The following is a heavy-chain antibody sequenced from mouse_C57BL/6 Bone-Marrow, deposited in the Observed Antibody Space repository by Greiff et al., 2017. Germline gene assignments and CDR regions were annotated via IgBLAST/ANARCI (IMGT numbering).Heavy chain of an antibody. J-gene: IGHJ3*01. CDR1: GYTFTDYY. Sequence: QVQLQQSGAELVRPGASVKLSCKASGYTFTDYYINWVKQRPGQGLEWIARIYPGSGNTYYNEKFKGKATLTAEKSSSPAYMQLSSLTSEDSAVYFCARSDRNYYGSSGFAYWGQGTLVTVSA. CDR2: IYPGSGNT. V-gene: IGHV1-76*01. CDR3: ARSDRNYYGSSGFAY. D-gene: IGHD1-1*01.